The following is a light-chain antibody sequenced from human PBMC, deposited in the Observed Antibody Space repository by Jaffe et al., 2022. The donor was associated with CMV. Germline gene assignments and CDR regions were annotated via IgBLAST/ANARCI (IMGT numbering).Light chain of an antibody. CDR2: AAS. Sequence: EIVLTQSPGTLSLSPGERATLSCRASQSVSSDSLAWYQQKPAQAPRLLIYAASSGATGIPDRFSGSGSGTDFTLTISRLEPEDFAVYYCHQYGSSPRAFGQGTKVEVK. CDR3: HQYGSSPRA. CDR1: QSVSSDS. V-gene: IGKV3-20*01. J-gene: IGKJ1*01.